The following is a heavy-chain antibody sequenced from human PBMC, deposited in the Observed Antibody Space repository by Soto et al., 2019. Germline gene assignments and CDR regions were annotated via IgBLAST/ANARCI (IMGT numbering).Heavy chain of an antibody. CDR3: ARDRVAARPSYGMDV. CDR2: ITGRGDST. D-gene: IGHD6-6*01. V-gene: IGHV3-23*01. Sequence: PGGSLRLSCAASGFPFSDNAMHWVRQTPGKGLEWVSAITGRGDSTYYADSEKGRFTISRDNSKIRLYLQMMSLRAEDTAVCYCARDRVAARPSYGMDVWGQGTTVPVSS. J-gene: IGHJ6*02. CDR1: GFPFSDNA.